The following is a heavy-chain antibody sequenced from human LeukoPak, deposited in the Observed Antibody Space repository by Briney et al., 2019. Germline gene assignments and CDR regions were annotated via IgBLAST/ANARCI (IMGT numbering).Heavy chain of an antibody. Sequence: GGSLRLPCAASGFTFSSYGMHWVRQAPGKGLEWVAFIRYDGSNKYYADSVKGRFTISRDNAKNSLYLQMNSLRAEDTAVYYCARSGGSLFDYWGQGTLVTVSS. D-gene: IGHD2-15*01. CDR3: ARSGGSLFDY. CDR2: IRYDGSNK. V-gene: IGHV3-30*02. J-gene: IGHJ4*02. CDR1: GFTFSSYG.